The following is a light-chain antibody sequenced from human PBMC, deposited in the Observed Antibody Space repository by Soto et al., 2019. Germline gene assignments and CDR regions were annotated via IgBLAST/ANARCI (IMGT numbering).Light chain of an antibody. CDR2: EVN. CDR1: SSDVGGYNF. J-gene: IGLJ1*01. Sequence: QSVLTQPPSASGSPGQSVTISCTGTSSDVGGYNFVSWYQQHPGKAPKLMIYEVNKRPSGVPDRFSGSKSGNTASLTVSGLQAEDEADYYCSSYAVSPYVFGTGTKLTVL. V-gene: IGLV2-8*01. CDR3: SSYAVSPYV.